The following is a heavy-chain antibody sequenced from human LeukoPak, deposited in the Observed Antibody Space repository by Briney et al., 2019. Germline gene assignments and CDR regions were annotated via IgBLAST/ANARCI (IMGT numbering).Heavy chain of an antibody. CDR1: GFTFSTYG. Sequence: GRSLRLSCATSGFTFSTYGMHWVRQAPGKGLEWVAAIWYDGSNRNYVDSVKGRFTISRDNSRNTLYLQMNSLTAEDTAVYYCARTFVSGDGYKVGYFDYWGQGTLDTVPS. J-gene: IGHJ4*02. D-gene: IGHD5-24*01. CDR2: IWYDGSNR. CDR3: ARTFVSGDGYKVGYFDY. V-gene: IGHV3-33*01.